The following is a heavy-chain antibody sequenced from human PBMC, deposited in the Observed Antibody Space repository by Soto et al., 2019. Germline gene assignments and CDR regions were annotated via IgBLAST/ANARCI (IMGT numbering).Heavy chain of an antibody. CDR1: GGFSSSSSYY. CDR3: ARGLYSSSWYRADD. V-gene: IGHV4-61*05. J-gene: IGHJ4*02. D-gene: IGHD6-13*01. CDR2: IYYSGST. Sequence: SETLSLTCTVAGGFSSSSSYYWGWIRQPPGKGLEWIGYIYYSGSTNYNPSLKSRVTISVDTSKNQFSLKLRSVTAADTAVYYCARGLYSSSWYRADDWGQGILVTVSS.